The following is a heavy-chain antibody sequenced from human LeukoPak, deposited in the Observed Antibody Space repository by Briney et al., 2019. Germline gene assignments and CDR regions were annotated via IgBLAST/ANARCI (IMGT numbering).Heavy chain of an antibody. J-gene: IGHJ6*02. Sequence: GGSLRLSCAASGFTFSSYGMQWVRQAPGKGLEWVAVISYDGSSKYYADSVRGRFTISRVNSKNTLYLQMNSLRAEDTAVYYCAKVESYSNYYYYYGMDVWGQGTTVTVSS. CDR2: ISYDGSSK. CDR3: AKVESYSNYYYYYGMDV. CDR1: GFTFSSYG. D-gene: IGHD4-11*01. V-gene: IGHV3-30*18.